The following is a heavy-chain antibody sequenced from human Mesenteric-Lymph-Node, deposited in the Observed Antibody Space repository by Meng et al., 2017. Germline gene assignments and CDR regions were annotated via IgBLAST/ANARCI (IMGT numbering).Heavy chain of an antibody. Sequence: ASVKVSCKASEYTFTGYYMHWVRQAPGQGLEWMGRINPNSGGTNYAQKFQGRVTITADKSTSTAYMELSSLRSEYTAVYYRARVRFGSYYFDYWGQGTLVTVSS. V-gene: IGHV1-2*06. CDR3: ARVRFGSYYFDY. J-gene: IGHJ4*02. CDR2: INPNSGGT. CDR1: EYTFTGYY. D-gene: IGHD3-3*01.